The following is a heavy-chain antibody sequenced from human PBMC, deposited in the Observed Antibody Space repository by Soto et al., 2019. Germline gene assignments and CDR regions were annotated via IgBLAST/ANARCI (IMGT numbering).Heavy chain of an antibody. CDR3: ARVAVAGTRVDY. V-gene: IGHV4-34*01. D-gene: IGHD6-19*01. Sequence: PSETLSLTCAVYGGSFSDYYWSWIRRPPGKGLEWIGEINHSGSTNYNPSLKSRLTISVDTSKNQFSLKLRSVTAADTAVYYCARVAVAGTRVDYWGQGTLVTVSS. CDR1: GGSFSDYY. J-gene: IGHJ4*02. CDR2: INHSGST.